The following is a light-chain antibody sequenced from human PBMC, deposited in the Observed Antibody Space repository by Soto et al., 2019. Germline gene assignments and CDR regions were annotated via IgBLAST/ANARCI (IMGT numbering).Light chain of an antibody. J-gene: IGLJ1*01. CDR3: SSYTSSRAYV. Sequence: QSVLAQPASVSGSPGQSITISCTGTSSGVGGYNYVSWYQQQSGKAPKLMIHEVSNRPSGVSNRFSGSKSGHTASLTISGLQAEDEADYYCSSYTSSRAYVFGIGTKVTVL. CDR2: EVS. V-gene: IGLV2-14*01. CDR1: SSGVGGYNY.